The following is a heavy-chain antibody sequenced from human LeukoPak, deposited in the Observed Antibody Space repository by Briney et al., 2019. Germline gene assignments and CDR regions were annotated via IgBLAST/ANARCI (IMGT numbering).Heavy chain of an antibody. J-gene: IGHJ4*02. V-gene: IGHV3-21*01. Sequence: GGSLRLSCAASGFTFSSYSMNWVRQAPGKGLEWVSSISSSSSYIYYADSVKGRFTISRDNAKNSLYLQMNSLRAEDTAVYYCARETDDCSGGSCYPNYWGQGTLVTVSS. D-gene: IGHD2-15*01. CDR3: ARETDDCSGGSCYPNY. CDR1: GFTFSSYS. CDR2: ISSSSSYI.